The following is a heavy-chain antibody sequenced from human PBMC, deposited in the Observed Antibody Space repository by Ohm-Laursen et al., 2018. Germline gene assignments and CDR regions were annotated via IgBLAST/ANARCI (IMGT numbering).Heavy chain of an antibody. Sequence: SLRLSCAASGFTFDNYAMHWVRQAPGKGLEWVSGISWNSGSIGYTDSVKGRFTISRDNAKDSLYLQMNSLRAEDTALYYCAKMVGAWDFFDYWGQGTLVTVSS. CDR3: AKMVGAWDFFDY. D-gene: IGHD1-26*01. CDR2: ISWNSGSI. CDR1: GFTFDNYA. J-gene: IGHJ4*02. V-gene: IGHV3-9*01.